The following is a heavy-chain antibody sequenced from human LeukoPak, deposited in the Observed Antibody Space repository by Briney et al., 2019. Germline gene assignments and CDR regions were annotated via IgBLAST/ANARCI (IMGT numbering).Heavy chain of an antibody. D-gene: IGHD2-15*01. CDR2: IYYSGST. CDR3: ARAPPVYLGLTPASVVVVAANFDY. J-gene: IGHJ4*02. V-gene: IGHV4-31*03. CDR1: GGSISSGGYY. Sequence: SSETLSLTCTVSGGSISSGGYYWSWIRQHPGKGLEWIGYIYYSGSTYYNPSLKSRVTISVDTSKNQFSLKLSSVTAADTAVYYCARAPPVYLGLTPASVVVVAANFDYWGQGTLVTVSS.